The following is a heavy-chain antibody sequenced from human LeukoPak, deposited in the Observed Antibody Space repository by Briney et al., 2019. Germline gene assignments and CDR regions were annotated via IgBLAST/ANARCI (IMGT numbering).Heavy chain of an antibody. J-gene: IGHJ6*02. Sequence: PGGSLRLSCTTSGFTFGDHAMSWVRQAPGKGLEWVGFIRSKTYRGTTEYAASVKGRFTISRDDSKSIAYLQMNSLKIEDTAVYYCSRGPIDLWLYCGMDVWGQGTTVTVSS. V-gene: IGHV3-49*04. CDR1: GFTFGDHA. CDR2: IRSKTYRGTT. CDR3: SRGPIDLWLYCGMDV. D-gene: IGHD5-24*01.